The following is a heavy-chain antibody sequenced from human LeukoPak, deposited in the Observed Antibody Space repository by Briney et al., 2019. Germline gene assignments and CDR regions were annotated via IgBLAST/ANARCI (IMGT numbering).Heavy chain of an antibody. D-gene: IGHD3-3*01. J-gene: IGHJ6*02. CDR2: ISAYNGDT. V-gene: IGHV1-18*01. CDR1: GYTFTSYG. Sequence: RASVTVSCKASGYTFTSYGISWVRQAPGQGLEWMGWISAYNGDTNYAQKLQGRVTMTTDTSTSTAYMELRSLRSDDTAVYYCARDYGAQDYDFWSGLYYYYGMDVWGQGTTVTVSS. CDR3: ARDYGAQDYDFWSGLYYYYGMDV.